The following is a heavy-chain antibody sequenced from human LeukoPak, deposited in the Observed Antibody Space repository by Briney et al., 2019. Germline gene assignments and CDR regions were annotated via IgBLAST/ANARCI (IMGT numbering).Heavy chain of an antibody. Sequence: ASVKVSCKASGGTFSSYAISWVQQAPGQGLEWMGRIIPILGIANYAQKFQGRVTITADKSTSTAYMELSSLRSEDTAVYYCARAVYYYDSSGYSGAFDIWGQGTMVTVSS. CDR3: ARAVYYYDSSGYSGAFDI. D-gene: IGHD3-22*01. V-gene: IGHV1-69*04. CDR2: IIPILGIA. J-gene: IGHJ3*02. CDR1: GGTFSSYA.